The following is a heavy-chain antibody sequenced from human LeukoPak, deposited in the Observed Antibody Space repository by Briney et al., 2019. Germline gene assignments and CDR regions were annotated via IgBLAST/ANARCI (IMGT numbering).Heavy chain of an antibody. CDR2: IYHSGST. CDR1: GGSISSYY. CDR3: AREGRVRGVIDNWFDP. D-gene: IGHD3-10*01. J-gene: IGHJ5*02. V-gene: IGHV4-59*12. Sequence: SETLSLTCTVSGGSISSYYWSWIRQPPGKGLEWIGEIYHSGSTNYNPSLKSRVTISVDKSKNQFSLKLSSVTAADTAVYYCAREGRVRGVIDNWFDPWGQGTLVTVSS.